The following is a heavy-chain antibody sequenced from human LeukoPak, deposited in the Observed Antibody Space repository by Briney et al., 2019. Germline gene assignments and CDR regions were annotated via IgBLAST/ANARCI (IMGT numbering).Heavy chain of an antibody. CDR3: AKDFGITREKSFDY. CDR2: INSDGSST. Sequence: GGSLRLSCAASGFTFSSYWMHWVRQAPGKGLVWVSRINSDGSSTSYADSVKGRFTISRDNSENTLYLQMNSLRAEDTAVYYCAKDFGITREKSFDYWGQGTLVTVSS. J-gene: IGHJ4*02. D-gene: IGHD3-16*01. CDR1: GFTFSSYW. V-gene: IGHV3-74*01.